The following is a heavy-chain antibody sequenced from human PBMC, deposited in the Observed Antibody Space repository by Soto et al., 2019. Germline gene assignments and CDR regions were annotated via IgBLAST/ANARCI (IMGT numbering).Heavy chain of an antibody. D-gene: IGHD3-22*01. CDR1: GGSISSGGYY. CDR3: ARVVLLDYYDSSGYYPPNWFDP. J-gene: IGHJ5*02. V-gene: IGHV4-31*03. Sequence: SETLSLTCTVSGGSISSGGYYWSWIRQHPGKGLEWIGYIYCSGSTYYNPSLKSRVTISVDTSKNQFSLKLSSVTAADTAVYYCARVVLLDYYDSSGYYPPNWFDPWGQGTLVTVSS. CDR2: IYCSGST.